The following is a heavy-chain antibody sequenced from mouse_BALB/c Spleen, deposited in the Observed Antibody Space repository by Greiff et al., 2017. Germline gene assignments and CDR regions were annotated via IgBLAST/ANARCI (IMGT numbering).Heavy chain of an antibody. Sequence: EVQLQQSGAELVKPGASVKLSCTASGFNIKDTYMHWVKQRPEQGLEWIGRIDPANGNTKYDPKFQGKATITADTSSNTAYLQLSSLTSEDTAVYYCARLRLRDYAMGYWGQGTSVTVSS. D-gene: IGHD1-2*01. CDR3: ARLRLRDYAMGY. CDR2: IDPANGNT. CDR1: GFNIKDTY. V-gene: IGHV14-3*02. J-gene: IGHJ4*01.